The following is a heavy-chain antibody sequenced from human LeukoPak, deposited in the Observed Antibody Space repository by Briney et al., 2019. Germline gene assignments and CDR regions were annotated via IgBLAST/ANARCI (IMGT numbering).Heavy chain of an antibody. J-gene: IGHJ3*02. CDR1: KFTFSTYW. V-gene: IGHV3-74*01. Sequence: GGSLRLSCAASKFTFSTYWMHWVRQAPGKGLVWVSRILSDGSTTSYADSVKGRFTISRDNAKNTLYLQMNSLRAEDTAVYYCAREDVDIAVAASGAFDIWGQGTMVTVSS. D-gene: IGHD6-19*01. CDR3: AREDVDIAVAASGAFDI. CDR2: ILSDGSTT.